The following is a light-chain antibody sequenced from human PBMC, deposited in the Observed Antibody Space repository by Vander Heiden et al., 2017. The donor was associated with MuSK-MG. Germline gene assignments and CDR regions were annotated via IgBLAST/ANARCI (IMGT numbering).Light chain of an antibody. Sequence: EIVLTQSPGTLSLSPGERATLSCRASQSVTNNYLAWYQQKPGQAPRLLIYTASRRATGIPDRISASGSGTDFTLTISRLEPEDFAVYFCQQYGTSPYTFGQGTKLEIK. J-gene: IGKJ2*01. CDR1: QSVTNNY. CDR2: TAS. CDR3: QQYGTSPYT. V-gene: IGKV3-20*01.